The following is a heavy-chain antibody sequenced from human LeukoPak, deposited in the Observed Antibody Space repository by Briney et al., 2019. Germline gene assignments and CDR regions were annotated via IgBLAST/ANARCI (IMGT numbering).Heavy chain of an antibody. CDR3: ARDASDIVVVPAAGNWFDP. CDR1: GYTFTGYY. CDR2: INPNSDGT. V-gene: IGHV1-2*02. D-gene: IGHD2-2*01. J-gene: IGHJ5*02. Sequence: ASVKVSCKASGYTFTGYYMHWVRQAPGQGLEWMGWINPNSDGTNYAQKFQGRVTMTRDTSISTAYMELSRLRSDDTAVYYCARDASDIVVVPAAGNWFDPWGQGTLVTVSS.